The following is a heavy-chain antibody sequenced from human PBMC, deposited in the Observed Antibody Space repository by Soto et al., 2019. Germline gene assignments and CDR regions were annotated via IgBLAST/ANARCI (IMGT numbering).Heavy chain of an antibody. CDR1: GGTFSSYA. CDR2: IIPIFGTA. D-gene: IGHD3-9*01. V-gene: IGHV1-69*12. J-gene: IGHJ6*02. Sequence: QVQLVQSGAEVKKPGSSVKVSCKASGGTFSSYAISWVRQAPGQGLEWMGGIIPIFGTANYAQKFQGRVTITADESTSTAYMELSSLRSEDTAVYYCASEGANYDILTGPYYYYGMDVWGQGTTVTVSS. CDR3: ASEGANYDILTGPYYYYGMDV.